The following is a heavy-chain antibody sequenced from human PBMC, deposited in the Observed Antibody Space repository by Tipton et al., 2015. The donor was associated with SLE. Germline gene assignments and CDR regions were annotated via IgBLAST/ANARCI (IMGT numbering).Heavy chain of an antibody. V-gene: IGHV4-59*12. CDR1: GGSFSTYY. Sequence: TLSLTCTVSGGSFSTYYWNWIRQPPGKGLEWIGYIYYSGSTDYNPSLKSRVSISVDTSKNQFSLNLSSVTAADTAVYYCARDEYRYDTTGYHLLGHFDFWGQGTLVTVSS. CDR2: IYYSGST. J-gene: IGHJ4*02. D-gene: IGHD3-22*01. CDR3: ARDEYRYDTTGYHLLGHFDF.